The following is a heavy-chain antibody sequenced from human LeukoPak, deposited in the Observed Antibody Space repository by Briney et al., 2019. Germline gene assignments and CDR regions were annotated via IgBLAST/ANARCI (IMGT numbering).Heavy chain of an antibody. CDR2: IIPILGIA. J-gene: IGHJ4*02. D-gene: IGHD6-19*01. V-gene: IGHV1-69*04. CDR3: ARDLSIAVAGPYYFDY. Sequence: VASVKVSCKASGGTFSSYAISWVRQAPGQGLEWMGRIIPILGIANYAQKFQGRVTITADKSTSTAYMELSSLRSEDTAVYYCARDLSIAVAGPYYFDYWGQGTLVTVSS. CDR1: GGTFSSYA.